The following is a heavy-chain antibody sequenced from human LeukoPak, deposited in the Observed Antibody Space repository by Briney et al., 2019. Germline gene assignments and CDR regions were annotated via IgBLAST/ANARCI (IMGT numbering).Heavy chain of an antibody. J-gene: IGHJ4*02. Sequence: GGSLRLSCAVSGFTVSSNYMSWVRQAQGKGLEWVSPIYSGGNTYYADSVKGRFTISRDNSKNTLYVQMNSLSPEDTAVYYCARGTQQLSPVFDHWGQGTLVTVSS. CDR3: ARGTQQLSPVFDH. D-gene: IGHD6-13*01. CDR1: GFTVSSNY. CDR2: IYSGGNT. V-gene: IGHV3-66*01.